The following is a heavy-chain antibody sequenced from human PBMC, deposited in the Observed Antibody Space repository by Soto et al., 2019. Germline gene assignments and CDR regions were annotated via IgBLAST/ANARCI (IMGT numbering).Heavy chain of an antibody. CDR2: ISSSSSYI. D-gene: IGHD3-10*01. Sequence: EVQLVESGGGLVKPGGSLRLSCAASGFTFSSYSMNWVRQAPGKGLEWVSSISSSSSYIYYADSVKGRFTISRDNAKNSLYLHMNSLRAEETAVYYCAGDGERYYYGMDVWGQGTTVTVSS. CDR1: GFTFSSYS. V-gene: IGHV3-21*01. J-gene: IGHJ6*02. CDR3: AGDGERYYYGMDV.